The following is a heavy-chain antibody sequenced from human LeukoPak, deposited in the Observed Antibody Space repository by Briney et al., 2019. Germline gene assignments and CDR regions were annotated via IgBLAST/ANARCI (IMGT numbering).Heavy chain of an antibody. D-gene: IGHD5-18*01. J-gene: IGHJ4*02. CDR1: GGSFSGNY. CDR2: IYYSGST. Sequence: SETLSLTCAVYGGSFSGNYWSWIRQPPGKGLEWIGYIYYSGSTNYNPSLKSRVTISVDTSKNQFSLKLSSVTAADTAVYYCASYSYGPVYYFDYWGQGTLVTVSS. CDR3: ASYSYGPVYYFDY. V-gene: IGHV4-59*01.